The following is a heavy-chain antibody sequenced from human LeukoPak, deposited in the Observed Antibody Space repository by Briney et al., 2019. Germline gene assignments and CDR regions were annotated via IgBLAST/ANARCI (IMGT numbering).Heavy chain of an antibody. Sequence: SETLSLTCTVPGGSISSYYWSWIRQPPGKGLEWIGYIYYSGSTNYNPSLKSRVTISVDTSKNQFSLKLSSVTAADAAVYYCASLRDTMVRGVFDYWGQGTLVTVSS. CDR3: ASLRDTMVRGVFDY. J-gene: IGHJ4*02. V-gene: IGHV4-59*01. CDR1: GGSISSYY. CDR2: IYYSGST. D-gene: IGHD3-10*01.